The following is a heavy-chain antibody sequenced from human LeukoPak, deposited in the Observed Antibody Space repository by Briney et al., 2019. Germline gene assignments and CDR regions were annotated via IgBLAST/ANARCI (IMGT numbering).Heavy chain of an antibody. CDR3: ARGADTHFDY. Sequence: GGSLRLSCAASGFTFSNYDMHWVRQAIGKGLEWVSAIGTAGDTHYQGSVRGRFTMSRENAKNSLYLQMNSLTAGDTAVYYCARGADTHFDYWGQGILVTVSS. J-gene: IGHJ4*02. D-gene: IGHD2-15*01. CDR1: GFTFSNYD. CDR2: IGTAGDT. V-gene: IGHV3-13*04.